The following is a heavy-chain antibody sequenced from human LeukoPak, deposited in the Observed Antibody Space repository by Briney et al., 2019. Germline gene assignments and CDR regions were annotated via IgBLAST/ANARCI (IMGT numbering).Heavy chain of an antibody. Sequence: SQTLSLTCAVSGGSISSGGYSWSWIRQPPGKGLEWIGYIYHSGSTYYNPSLKSRVTISVDRSKNQFSLKLSSVTAADTAVYYCARSIFGILGVWGQGNTVTVSS. V-gene: IGHV4-30-2*01. J-gene: IGHJ6*02. CDR1: GGSISSGGYS. CDR3: ARSIFGILGV. D-gene: IGHD6-6*01. CDR2: IYHSGST.